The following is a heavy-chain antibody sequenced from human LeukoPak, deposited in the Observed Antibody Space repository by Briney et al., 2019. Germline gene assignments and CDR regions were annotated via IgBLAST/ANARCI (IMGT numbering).Heavy chain of an antibody. J-gene: IGHJ6*04. Sequence: GRSLRLSCAASGFTFSSYAMHWVRQAPGKGLEWVAVISYDGSNKYYADSVKGRFTISRDNSKNTLYLQMNSLRAGDTAVYYCARDRVMDVWGKGTTVTVSS. CDR3: ARDRVMDV. CDR1: GFTFSSYA. CDR2: ISYDGSNK. V-gene: IGHV3-30-3*01. D-gene: IGHD3-10*01.